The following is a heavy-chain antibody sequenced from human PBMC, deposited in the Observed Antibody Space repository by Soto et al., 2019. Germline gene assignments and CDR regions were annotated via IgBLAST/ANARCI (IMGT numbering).Heavy chain of an antibody. CDR2: IIVSHDRP. CDR1: GYTFTAHS. V-gene: IGHV1-3*01. CDR3: AREPEDGVPGDY. J-gene: IGHJ4*02. Sequence: VQLVQSGTEVKEPGASVRVSCKASGYTFTAHSLHWARQAPGQGLEWMGWIIVSHDRPRYAPQFQGRLTFETVRIGTTAYMHLTRLTPEDTAVYFCAREPEDGVPGDYWGQGTPVVVSS. D-gene: IGHD2-8*01.